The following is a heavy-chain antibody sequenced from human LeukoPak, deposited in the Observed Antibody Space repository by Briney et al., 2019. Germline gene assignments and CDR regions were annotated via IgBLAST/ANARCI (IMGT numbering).Heavy chain of an antibody. CDR2: IYYSRST. Sequence: SETLSLTCTVSGGFISSSSYYWGWIRQPPGRGLEWLGSIYYSRSTYYNPSLKSRATISVDTSKNQFCLRLSSVTAADTAVYYCARDSWVAGQDSSSWYVSYYYGMDVWRQGTRVSVSS. D-gene: IGHD6-13*01. CDR1: GGFISSSSYY. CDR3: ARDSWVAGQDSSSWYVSYYYGMDV. V-gene: IGHV4-39*07. J-gene: IGHJ6*02.